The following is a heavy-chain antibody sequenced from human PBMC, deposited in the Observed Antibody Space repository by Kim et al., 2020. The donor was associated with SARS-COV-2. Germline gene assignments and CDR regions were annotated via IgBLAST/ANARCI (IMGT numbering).Heavy chain of an antibody. Sequence: NPAPKSRVTISVDTSKNQFSRKLSSVTAADTAVYYCARSYSGSYYTRFDYWGQGTLVTVSS. D-gene: IGHD1-26*01. V-gene: IGHV4-39*01. J-gene: IGHJ4*02. CDR3: ARSYSGSYYTRFDY.